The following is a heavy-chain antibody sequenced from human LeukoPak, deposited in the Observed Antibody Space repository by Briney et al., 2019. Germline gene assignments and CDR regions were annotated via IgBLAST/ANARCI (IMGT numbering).Heavy chain of an antibody. V-gene: IGHV3-7*01. J-gene: IGHJ4*02. D-gene: IGHD4-23*01. CDR3: ARDRGYSTFDY. Sequence: GGSLRLSCEASAFTFSSYWMSWVRQAPGKGLEWVANMKEDGGEINYVDSVKGRFTISRDNAKNSLLLQMNSLRVEDTAVYYCARDRGYSTFDYWGQGTLVTVSS. CDR2: MKEDGGEI. CDR1: AFTFSSYW.